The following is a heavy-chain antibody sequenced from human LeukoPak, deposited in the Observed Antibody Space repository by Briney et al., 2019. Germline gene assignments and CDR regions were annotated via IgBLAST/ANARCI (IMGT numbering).Heavy chain of an antibody. CDR3: ARDRADTGTYFDY. CDR2: ISTYNGNT. Sequence: ASVKVSCKASGYTFTGYYMHWVRQAPGQGLEWMGWISTYNGNTNYAQKLQGRVTMTTDTSTSTAYMELRSLRSDDTAMYYCARDRADTGTYFDYWGQGTLVTVSS. V-gene: IGHV1-18*04. J-gene: IGHJ4*02. CDR1: GYTFTGYY. D-gene: IGHD4-17*01.